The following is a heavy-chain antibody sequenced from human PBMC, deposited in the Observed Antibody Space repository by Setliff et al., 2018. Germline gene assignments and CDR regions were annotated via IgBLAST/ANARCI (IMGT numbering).Heavy chain of an antibody. CDR1: GGTFSSYA. Sequence: SVKVSCKASGGTFSSYAISWVRQAPGQGLEWMGGIIPIFGTANYAQKFQGRVTITTDESTSTAYMELSSLRPEDTAVYYCARGGTAMVSFSDYWGQGTLVTVSS. J-gene: IGHJ4*02. CDR3: ARGGTAMVSFSDY. D-gene: IGHD5-18*01. CDR2: IIPIFGTA. V-gene: IGHV1-69*05.